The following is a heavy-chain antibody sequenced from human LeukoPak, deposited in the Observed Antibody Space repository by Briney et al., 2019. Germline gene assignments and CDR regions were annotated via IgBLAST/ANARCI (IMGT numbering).Heavy chain of an antibody. CDR1: GFTFSSYA. Sequence: PGRSLRLSCAASGFTFSSYAMHWVRQAPGKGLEWVAVISYDGSNKYYADSVKGRFTISRDNSKNTLYLQMNSLRAEDTAVYYCAREPYSSGWYRGGAFDIWGQGTMVTVSS. CDR3: AREPYSSGWYRGGAFDI. D-gene: IGHD6-19*01. V-gene: IGHV3-30*04. CDR2: ISYDGSNK. J-gene: IGHJ3*02.